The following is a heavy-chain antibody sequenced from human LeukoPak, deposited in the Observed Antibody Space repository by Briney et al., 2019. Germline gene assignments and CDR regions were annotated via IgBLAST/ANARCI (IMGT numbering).Heavy chain of an antibody. CDR2: ISAYNGNT. CDR1: GYTFTSYG. J-gene: IGHJ6*02. V-gene: IGHV1-18*01. Sequence: VASVKVSCKASGYTFTSYGISWVRQAPGQGLEWMGWISAYNGNTNYAQKLQGRVTMTTDTSTSTAYMELRSLRSDDTAVYYCARDSFRYSNYGPLHSGYYGMDVWGQGTTVTVSS. CDR3: ARDSFRYSNYGPLHSGYYGMDV. D-gene: IGHD4-11*01.